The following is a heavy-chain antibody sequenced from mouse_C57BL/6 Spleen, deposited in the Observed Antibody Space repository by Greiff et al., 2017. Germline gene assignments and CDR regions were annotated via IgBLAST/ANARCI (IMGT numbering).Heavy chain of an antibody. V-gene: IGHV14-1*01. CDR3: TIPYGSSFSWFAY. CDR1: GFNIKDYY. J-gene: IGHJ3*01. D-gene: IGHD1-1*01. Sequence: EVMLVESGAELVRPGASVKLSCTASGFNIKDYYMHWVKQRPEQGLEWIGRIDPEDGDTEYAPKFQGKATMTADTSSNTAYLQLSSLTSEDTAVYYCTIPYGSSFSWFAYWGQGTLVTVSA. CDR2: IDPEDGDT.